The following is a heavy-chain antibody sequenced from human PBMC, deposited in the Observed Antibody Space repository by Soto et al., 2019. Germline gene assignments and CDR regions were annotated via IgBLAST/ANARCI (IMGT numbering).Heavy chain of an antibody. D-gene: IGHD1-26*01. J-gene: IGHJ6*02. CDR3: ARSWVTGRGGMDV. CDR1: GYTFTSYG. CDR2: INGYTGNT. Sequence: QVQLVQSGGEVKKPGASVKVSCKASGYTFTSYGFSWVRQAPGQGLEWMGWINGYTGNTHYAEKFQSRGTMTIDTSTSTAYLELWTLISDDTAVYYCARSWVTGRGGMDVWGQGTTVTVSS. V-gene: IGHV1-18*01.